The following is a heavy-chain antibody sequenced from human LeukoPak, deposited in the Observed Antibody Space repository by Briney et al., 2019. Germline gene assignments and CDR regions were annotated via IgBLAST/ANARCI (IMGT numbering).Heavy chain of an antibody. CDR3: ARDPIAVAGTSYFDY. CDR1: GFTFSSYA. CDR2: ISYDGSNK. J-gene: IGHJ4*02. D-gene: IGHD6-19*01. Sequence: GGSLRLSCAASGFTFSSYAMQWVRQDPGKGLGWVAFISYDGSNKYYADSVKGRFTISRDNSKNTLYLQMNSLRAEDTAVYYCARDPIAVAGTSYFDYWGQGTLVTVSS. V-gene: IGHV3-30*04.